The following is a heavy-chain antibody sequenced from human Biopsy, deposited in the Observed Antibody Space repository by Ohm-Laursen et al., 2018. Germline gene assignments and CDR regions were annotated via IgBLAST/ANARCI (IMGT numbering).Heavy chain of an antibody. V-gene: IGHV3-11*01. J-gene: IGHJ6*02. CDR2: ISGGGTI. CDR3: ARDTRWSPYSMDV. Sequence: SLRLSCAASGFSFSGYRMRWIRQAPGRGLEWVSYISGGGTIYYGDSMKGRVTISRDNAKNSLYLQMHSLRAEDTAVYYCARDTRWSPYSMDVWGQGTTVTVSS. CDR1: GFSFSGYR. D-gene: IGHD4-23*01.